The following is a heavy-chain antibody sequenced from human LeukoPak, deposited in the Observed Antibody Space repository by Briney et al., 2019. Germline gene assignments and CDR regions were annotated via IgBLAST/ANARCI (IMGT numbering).Heavy chain of an antibody. J-gene: IGHJ4*02. D-gene: IGHD3-10*01. Sequence: ASVKVSCKASGYTFTIYGISWVRQAPGQGLEWMGWFNAYNGNTNYAQKLQGRVTMTTDTSTSTAYMELMSLRSDDTAVYYCARDLGRKYYGSGSRGGFDYWGQGTLVTVSS. CDR3: ARDLGRKYYGSGSRGGFDY. CDR1: GYTFTIYG. V-gene: IGHV1-18*01. CDR2: FNAYNGNT.